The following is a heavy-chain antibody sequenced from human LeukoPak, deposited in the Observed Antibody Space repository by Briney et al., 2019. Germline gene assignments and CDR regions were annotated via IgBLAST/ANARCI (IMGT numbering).Heavy chain of an antibody. CDR2: IYYSGST. V-gene: IGHV4-59*08. CDR1: GGSISSYY. J-gene: IGHJ3*02. CDR3: ASPSSISSDAFDI. Sequence: KAPETLSLTCTVSGGSISSYYWSWIRQPPGKGLEWIGYIYYSGSTNYNPSLKSRVTISVDTSKNQFSLKLSSVTAADTAVYYCASPSSISSDAFDIWGQGTMVTVSS. D-gene: IGHD6-6*01.